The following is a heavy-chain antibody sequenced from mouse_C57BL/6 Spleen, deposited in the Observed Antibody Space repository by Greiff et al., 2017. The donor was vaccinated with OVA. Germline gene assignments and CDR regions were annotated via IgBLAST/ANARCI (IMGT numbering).Heavy chain of an antibody. J-gene: IGHJ2*01. V-gene: IGHV5-4*01. CDR2: ISDGGSYT. D-gene: IGHD4-1*01. CDR1: GFTFSSYA. Sequence: EVMLVESGGGLVKPGGSLKLSCAASGFTFSSYAMSWVRQTPEKRLEWVATISDGGSYTYYPDNVKGRFTISRDNAKNNLYLQMSHLKSEDTAMYYCARDLVGTDYWGQGTTLTVSS. CDR3: ARDLVGTDY.